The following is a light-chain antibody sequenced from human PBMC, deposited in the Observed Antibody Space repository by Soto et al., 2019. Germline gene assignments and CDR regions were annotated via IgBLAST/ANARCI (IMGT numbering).Light chain of an antibody. V-gene: IGKV1-5*03. CDR1: QSISSW. Sequence: DIQMTQSPSTLSASVGDRVTITCRASQSISSWLAWYQQKPGKAPKLLIYKASSLESGVPSRFSGSGSGTEFTLTISSLQPDDFATYYCQQYNSYPYTFGQGNKLETK. CDR3: QQYNSYPYT. J-gene: IGKJ2*01. CDR2: KAS.